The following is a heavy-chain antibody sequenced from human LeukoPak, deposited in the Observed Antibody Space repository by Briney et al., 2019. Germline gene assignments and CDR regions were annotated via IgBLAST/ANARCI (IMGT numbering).Heavy chain of an antibody. CDR1: GFTFSSYS. J-gene: IGHJ4*02. D-gene: IGHD2-2*02. CDR3: AKDTINIVVVPAAIDFLQPATNFDY. V-gene: IGHV3-21*04. CDR2: ISSSSSYI. Sequence: GGSLRLSCAASGFTFSSYSMNWVRQAPGKGLEWVSSISSSSSYIYYADSVKGRFTISRDNSKNTLYLQMNSLRAEDTAVYYCAKDTINIVVVPAAIDFLQPATNFDYWGQGTLVTVSS.